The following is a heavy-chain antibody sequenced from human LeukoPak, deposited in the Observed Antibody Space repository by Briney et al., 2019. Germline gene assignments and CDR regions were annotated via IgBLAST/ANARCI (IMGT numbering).Heavy chain of an antibody. D-gene: IGHD5-18*01. Sequence: PGGSLRLSCAASGFTFNTYAMSWVRQPPGKGLEWVSAISSSGSNTYYADSVKGRFSISRDNSKNTLYLQMNSLRAEDTAVYYCAREILDSYGPKGSDAFDIWGQGTMVTVSS. CDR1: GFTFNTYA. J-gene: IGHJ3*02. CDR3: AREILDSYGPKGSDAFDI. CDR2: ISSSGSNT. V-gene: IGHV3-23*01.